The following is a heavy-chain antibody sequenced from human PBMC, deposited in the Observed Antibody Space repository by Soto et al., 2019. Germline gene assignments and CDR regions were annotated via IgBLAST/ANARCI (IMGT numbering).Heavy chain of an antibody. D-gene: IGHD4-17*01. J-gene: IGHJ4*02. CDR1: GYSFTNYW. Sequence: GESLKISCQGSGYSFTNYWISWVRQMPGKGLEWMGRLDPSDSFTSYSPSVQGHVTISADKSISTAYLQWSSLKASDTAMYYFARLAFGDYTAHFDSWGQGTLVTVSS. CDR3: ARLAFGDYTAHFDS. V-gene: IGHV5-10-1*01. CDR2: LDPSDSFT.